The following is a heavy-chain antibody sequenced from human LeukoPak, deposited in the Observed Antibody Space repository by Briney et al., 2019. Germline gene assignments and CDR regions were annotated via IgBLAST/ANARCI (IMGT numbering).Heavy chain of an antibody. V-gene: IGHV3-74*01. CDR1: GFSFSLYA. CDR3: ARDQGGTMPC. CDR2: INSDGSST. Sequence: GGSLRLSCKASGFSFSLYAMSWVRQAPGKGLVWVSRINSDGSSTSYADSVKGRFTISRDNAKNTLYLQMNSLRAEDTAVYYCARDQGGTMPCWGQGTLVTVSS. J-gene: IGHJ4*02. D-gene: IGHD2-2*01.